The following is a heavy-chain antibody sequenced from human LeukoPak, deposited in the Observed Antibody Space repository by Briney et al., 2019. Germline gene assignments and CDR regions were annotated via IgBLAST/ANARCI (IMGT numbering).Heavy chain of an antibody. CDR2: IYYSGST. V-gene: IGHV4-30-4*01. D-gene: IGHD5-24*01. Sequence: SQTLSLTCTVSGGSISSGDYYWSWIRQPPGKGLEWIGYIYYSGSTYYNPSLKSRVTISVDTSKNQFSLKLSSVAAADTAVYYCARGARAGYNLEPFDYWGQGTLVTVSS. J-gene: IGHJ4*02. CDR3: ARGARAGYNLEPFDY. CDR1: GGSISSGDYY.